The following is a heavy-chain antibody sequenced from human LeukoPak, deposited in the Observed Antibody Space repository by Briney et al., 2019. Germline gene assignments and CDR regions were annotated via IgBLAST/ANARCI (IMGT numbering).Heavy chain of an antibody. CDR3: ARGSGSYY. CDR1: GGSISGFF. Sequence: PSETLSLTCTVSGGSISGFFWSWVRQPPGKGLEWIGYIYHSGSTNYNPSLKSRVTISVDTSKNQFSLKLSSVTAADTAVYYCARGSGSYYWGQGTLVTVSS. D-gene: IGHD1-26*01. J-gene: IGHJ4*02. CDR2: IYHSGST. V-gene: IGHV4-59*01.